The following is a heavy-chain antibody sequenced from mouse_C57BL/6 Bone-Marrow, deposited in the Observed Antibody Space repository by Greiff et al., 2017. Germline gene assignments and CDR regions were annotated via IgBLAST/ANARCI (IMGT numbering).Heavy chain of an antibody. Sequence: EVMLVESGGGLVKPGGSLKLSCAASGFTFSSYAMSWVRQTPEKRLEWVATISDGGSYTYYPHNVKGRFTISRDNAKNTLYLQMSHLKSEDTAMYYCARDRINDNLFDYWGQGTTLTVSS. D-gene: IGHD1-3*01. V-gene: IGHV5-4*01. J-gene: IGHJ2*01. CDR1: GFTFSSYA. CDR3: ARDRINDNLFDY. CDR2: ISDGGSYT.